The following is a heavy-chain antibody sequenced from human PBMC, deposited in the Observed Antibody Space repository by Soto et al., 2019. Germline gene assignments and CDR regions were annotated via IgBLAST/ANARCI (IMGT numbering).Heavy chain of an antibody. Sequence: ASVKVSCKTSGYTFGSYVTTRVRQAPGQGLEWLGWISAHNGNTVYAQSLQGRVTMTTDTSTSTAYMELRSLRSDDTAVYYCARVLHRKLAEGIYQYYGMDVWGQGTTVTVSS. D-gene: IGHD2-2*02. J-gene: IGHJ6*02. CDR2: ISAHNGNT. CDR3: ARVLHRKLAEGIYQYYGMDV. CDR1: GYTFGSYV. V-gene: IGHV1-18*01.